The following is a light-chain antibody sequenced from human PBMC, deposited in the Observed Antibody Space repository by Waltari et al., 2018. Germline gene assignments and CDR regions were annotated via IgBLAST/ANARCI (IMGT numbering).Light chain of an antibody. J-gene: IGLJ3*02. CDR1: ILGNKY. V-gene: IGLV3-1*01. Sequence: SYELTQPPSVSVSPGQTASITCSGDILGNKYASWYQQKPGQSPLLVIYQDTNRPSGIPGRFSGSKSGNAATLTISGTQAMDEADYYCQALGTGAWVFGGGTKLTVL. CDR3: QALGTGAWV. CDR2: QDT.